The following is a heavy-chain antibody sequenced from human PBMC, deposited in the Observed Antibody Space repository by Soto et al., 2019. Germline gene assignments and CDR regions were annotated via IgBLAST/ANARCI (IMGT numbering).Heavy chain of an antibody. CDR1: GFTFSSYS. V-gene: IGHV3-48*01. CDR3: ASDSSRLGY. J-gene: IGHJ4*02. Sequence: GGSLRLSCAASGFTFSSYSMNWVRQAPGKGLEWVSYISSSSSSIYYADSVKGRFTISRDNARSSLYLQMKSLRAEDTAVYFCASDSSRLGYWGQGTLVTVSS. CDR2: ISSSSSSI.